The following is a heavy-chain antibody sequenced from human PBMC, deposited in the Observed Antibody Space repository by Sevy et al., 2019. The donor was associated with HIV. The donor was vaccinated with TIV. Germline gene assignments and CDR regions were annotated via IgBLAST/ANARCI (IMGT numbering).Heavy chain of an antibody. CDR2: ISSSSYI. J-gene: IGHJ5*02. V-gene: IGHV3-21*01. Sequence: GGSLRLSCAASGFTFSSYSMNWVRQAPGKGLEWVSSISSSSYIYYADSVKGRFTISRDNAKNSLYLQMNSLRAEDTAVYYCAREVYSSGWYNHWGQGTLVTVSS. D-gene: IGHD6-19*01. CDR1: GFTFSSYS. CDR3: AREVYSSGWYNH.